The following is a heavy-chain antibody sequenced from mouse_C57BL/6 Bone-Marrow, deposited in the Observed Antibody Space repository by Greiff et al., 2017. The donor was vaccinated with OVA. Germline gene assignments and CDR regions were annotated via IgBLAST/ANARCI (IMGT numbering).Heavy chain of an antibody. J-gene: IGHJ3*01. D-gene: IGHD2-5*01. CDR2: IRLKSDNYAT. Sequence: EVQLQQSGGGLVQPGGSMKLSCVASGFTFSNYWMNWVRQSPEKGLEWVAQIRLKSDNYATHYAESVKGRFTISRDDSKSSVYLQMNNLRAEDTGIYYCTEDYSNYAWFAYWGQGTLVTVSA. CDR1: GFTFSNYW. V-gene: IGHV6-3*01. CDR3: TEDYSNYAWFAY.